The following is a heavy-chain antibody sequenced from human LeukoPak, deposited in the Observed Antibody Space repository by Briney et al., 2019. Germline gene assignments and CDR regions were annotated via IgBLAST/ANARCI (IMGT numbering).Heavy chain of an antibody. J-gene: IGHJ4*02. Sequence: SGGSLRLSCAASGFTFSSYEMAWVRQAPGKGLEWVSYISSSGSTIYYADSVKGRFTISRDNAKNSLYLQMNSLRAEDTAVYYCARDESGSYYSMSDYWGQGTLVTVSS. CDR3: ARDESGSYYSMSDY. D-gene: IGHD1-26*01. V-gene: IGHV3-48*03. CDR1: GFTFSSYE. CDR2: ISSSGSTI.